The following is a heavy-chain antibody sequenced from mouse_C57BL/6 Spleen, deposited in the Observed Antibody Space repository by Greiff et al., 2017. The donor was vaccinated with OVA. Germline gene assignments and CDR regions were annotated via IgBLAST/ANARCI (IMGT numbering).Heavy chain of an antibody. CDR3: ARSSYDGTGYWYFDV. V-gene: IGHV3-8*01. Sequence: DVQLVESGPGLAKPSQTLSLTCSVTGYSITSDYWNWIRKFPGNKLEYMGYISYSGSTYYNPSLKSRISITRDTSKNQYYLQLNSVTTEDTATYYCARSSYDGTGYWYFDVWGTGTTVTVSS. J-gene: IGHJ1*03. CDR1: GYSITSDY. D-gene: IGHD2-3*01. CDR2: ISYSGST.